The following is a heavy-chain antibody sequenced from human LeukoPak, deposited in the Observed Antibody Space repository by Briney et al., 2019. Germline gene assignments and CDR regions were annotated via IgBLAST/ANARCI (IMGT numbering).Heavy chain of an antibody. D-gene: IGHD1-14*01. CDR1: GGSINNYY. J-gene: IGHJ3*02. CDR3: ARHEPAWRGAFDI. V-gene: IGHV4-59*08. Sequence: KPSETLSLTCSVSGGSINNYYWSWIRQAPGERPEYIGYIHVSGSAGYNPSLKSRVTISVDTSKKQFSLRLTSVTAADTAVYYCARHEPAWRGAFDIWGQGTMVTVSS. CDR2: IHVSGSA.